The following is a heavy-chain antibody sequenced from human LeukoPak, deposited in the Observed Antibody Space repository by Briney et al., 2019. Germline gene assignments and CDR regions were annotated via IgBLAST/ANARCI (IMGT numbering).Heavy chain of an antibody. CDR1: GGTFSSYA. J-gene: IGHJ4*02. D-gene: IGHD6-19*01. V-gene: IGHV1-69*04. CDR3: ARDGSYRLREWLVPYY. CDR2: IIPILGIA. Sequence: ASVKVSCKASGGTFSSYAISWVRQAPGQGVEWMGRIIPILGIANYAQKFQGRVTITADKSTSTAYMELSSLRSEDTAVYYCARDGSYRLREWLVPYYWGQGTLVTVSS.